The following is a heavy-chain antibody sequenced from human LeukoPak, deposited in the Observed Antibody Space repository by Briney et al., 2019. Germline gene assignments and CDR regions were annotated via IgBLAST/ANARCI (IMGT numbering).Heavy chain of an antibody. D-gene: IGHD3-9*01. Sequence: GGSLRLSCTASGFTFGDYAMSWVRQAPGKGLERVGFIRSKAYGGTTEYAASVKGRFTISRDDSKSIAYLQMNSLKTEDTAVYYCTNMLNYDILTGYESEDYWGQGTLVTVSS. CDR1: GFTFGDYA. J-gene: IGHJ4*02. V-gene: IGHV3-49*04. CDR3: TNMLNYDILTGYESEDY. CDR2: IRSKAYGGTT.